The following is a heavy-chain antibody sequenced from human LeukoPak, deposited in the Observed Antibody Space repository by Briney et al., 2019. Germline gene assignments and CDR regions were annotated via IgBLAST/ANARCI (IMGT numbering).Heavy chain of an antibody. Sequence: SETLSLTCAVYGESFNTYYWTWIRQPPGKGLERIGEINRSGSINYNPSLKSRVTMSVDTSKSQLSLTLTSVTAADTAVYYCTATPYRDGPLNYWGQGTLVTVSS. CDR1: GESFNTYY. V-gene: IGHV4-34*01. D-gene: IGHD5-24*01. CDR3: TATPYRDGPLNY. J-gene: IGHJ4*02. CDR2: INRSGSI.